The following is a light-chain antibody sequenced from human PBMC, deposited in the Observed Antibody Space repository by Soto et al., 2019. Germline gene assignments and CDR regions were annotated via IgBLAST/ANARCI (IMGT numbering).Light chain of an antibody. CDR3: QHYNNWPRT. CDR1: QSVSSN. J-gene: IGKJ1*01. V-gene: IGKV3-15*01. CDR2: GAS. Sequence: EIVMTQSPATQSVSPGERATLSGRVSQSVSSNLAWYQQKPGQAPRLLIYGASTRATGIPARFSGSGSGTEFTLTISSLQSEDFAVYYCQHYNNWPRTFGQGTKVEIK.